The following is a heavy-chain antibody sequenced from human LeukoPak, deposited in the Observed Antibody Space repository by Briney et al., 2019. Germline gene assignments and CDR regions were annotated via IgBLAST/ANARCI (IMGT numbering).Heavy chain of an antibody. Sequence: SVKVSCKASGGTFSSYAISWVRQAPGQGLEWMGGIIPIFGTANYAQKFQGRVTITADESTSTAYMELSSLRSEDTAVYYCAREKVGSSGWIGWGQGTLSPSPQ. CDR1: GGTFSSYA. V-gene: IGHV1-69*01. J-gene: IGHJ4*02. CDR3: AREKVGSSGWIG. D-gene: IGHD6-19*01. CDR2: IIPIFGTA.